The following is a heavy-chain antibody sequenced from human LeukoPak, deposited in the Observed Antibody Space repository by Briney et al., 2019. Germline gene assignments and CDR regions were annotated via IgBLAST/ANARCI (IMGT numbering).Heavy chain of an antibody. J-gene: IGHJ4*02. CDR3: ALGDCSSTSCYVFDY. CDR2: IFNSGST. V-gene: IGHV4-59*01. D-gene: IGHD2-2*01. Sequence: PSGTLSLTCTVSGGYISSYYWSWIRQPPGKGLEWIGYIFNSGSTNYNPSLKSRVTISVDTSKNQFSLKLSSVTAADTVVYFCALGDCSSTSCYVFDYWGQGTLVTVSS. CDR1: GGYISSYY.